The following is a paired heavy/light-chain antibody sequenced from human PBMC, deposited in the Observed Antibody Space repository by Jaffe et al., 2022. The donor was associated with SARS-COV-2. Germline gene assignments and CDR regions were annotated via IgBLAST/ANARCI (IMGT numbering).Heavy chain of an antibody. D-gene: IGHD6-13*01. V-gene: IGHV2-70*01. CDR3: ARMGYSSSWGNPTPGYYGMDV. CDR2: IDWDDDK. J-gene: IGHJ6*02. CDR1: GFSLSTSGMC. Sequence: QVTLRESGPALVKPTQTLTLTCTFSGFSLSTSGMCVSWIRQPPGKALEWLALIDWDDDKYYSTSLKTRLTISKDTSKNQVVLTMTNMDPVDTATYYCARMGYSSSWGNPTPGYYGMDVWGQGTTVTVSS.
Light chain of an antibody. Sequence: QSALTQPASVSGSPGQSITISCTGTSSDVGSYNLVSWYQQHPGKAPKLMIYEGSKRPSGVSNRFSGSKSGNTASLTISGLQAEDEADYYCCSYAGSSLYVFGTGTKVTVL. CDR2: EGS. J-gene: IGLJ1*01. CDR1: SSDVGSYNL. CDR3: CSYAGSSLYV. V-gene: IGLV2-23*01.